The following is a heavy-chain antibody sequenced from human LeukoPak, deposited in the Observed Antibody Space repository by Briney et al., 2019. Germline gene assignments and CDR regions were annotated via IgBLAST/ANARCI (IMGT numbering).Heavy chain of an antibody. Sequence: GASVKVSCKASGYTFTSYDINWVRQAPGQGLEWMGWINPNSGGTNYAQKFQGRVTMTRDTSISTAYMELSRLRSDDTAVYYCARAIGDSWDIDYWGQGTLVTVSS. J-gene: IGHJ4*02. V-gene: IGHV1-2*02. CDR2: INPNSGGT. CDR3: ARAIGDSWDIDY. CDR1: GYTFTSYD. D-gene: IGHD2-15*01.